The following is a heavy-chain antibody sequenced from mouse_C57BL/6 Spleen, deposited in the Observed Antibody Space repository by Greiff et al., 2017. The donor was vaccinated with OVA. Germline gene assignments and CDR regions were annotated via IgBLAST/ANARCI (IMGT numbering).Heavy chain of an antibody. Sequence: VQLQESGPGLVQPSQSLSITCTVSGFSLTSYGVHWVRQSPGKGLEWLGVIWSGGSTDYNAAVISRLSISKDNSKSQVFFKMNSLQSDDTAIYYCARNWYYYGSSPYYYAMDYWGQGTSVTVSS. CDR1: GFSLTSYG. CDR2: IWSGGST. CDR3: ARNWYYYGSSPYYYAMDY. J-gene: IGHJ4*01. V-gene: IGHV2-2*01. D-gene: IGHD1-1*01.